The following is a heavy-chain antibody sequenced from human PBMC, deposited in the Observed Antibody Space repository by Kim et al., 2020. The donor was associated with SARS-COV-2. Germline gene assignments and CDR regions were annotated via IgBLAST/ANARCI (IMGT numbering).Heavy chain of an antibody. CDR3: AKTEVVRGGIIMFDS. CDR2: INESGGGT. D-gene: IGHD3-10*01. J-gene: IGHJ5*01. CDR1: GFTFTNSA. V-gene: IGHV3-23*01. Sequence: GGSLRLSCAASGFTFTNSAMTWVRQAPGKGLEWVAVINESGGGTYSDDAVNGRFTITSANAKKKLNLQLDILRANDKDIADYAKTEVVRGGIIMFDSWG.